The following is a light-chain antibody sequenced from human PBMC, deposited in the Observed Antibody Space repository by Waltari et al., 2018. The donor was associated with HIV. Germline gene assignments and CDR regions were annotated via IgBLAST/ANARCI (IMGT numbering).Light chain of an antibody. V-gene: IGLV1-40*01. CDR1: SYNTGAGYD. CDR2: RNT. CDR3: QSFDNSLSGLV. J-gene: IGLJ2*01. Sequence: QSVLTQPPSVSGAPGQRVSISCTGSSYNTGAGYDVHWYQQLPGAAPKLLIYRNTNRPSGVPDRYSASKSGTSASLAITGLQAEDEADFYCQSFDNSLSGLVFGGGTKLTVL.